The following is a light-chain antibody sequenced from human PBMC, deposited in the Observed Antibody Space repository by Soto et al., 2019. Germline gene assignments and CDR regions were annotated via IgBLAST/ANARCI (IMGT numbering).Light chain of an antibody. Sequence: QSALTQPASVSGSPGQSITISCTGTSSDVGNYNYVSWYQQHPGKAPKLMIYGVTDRPSGVSSRFSGSKSGNTASLTSSGLQAEDEADYYCCSYTSSEAHVFGTGTKLTVL. CDR2: GVT. CDR1: SSDVGNYNY. V-gene: IGLV2-14*01. CDR3: CSYTSSEAHV. J-gene: IGLJ1*01.